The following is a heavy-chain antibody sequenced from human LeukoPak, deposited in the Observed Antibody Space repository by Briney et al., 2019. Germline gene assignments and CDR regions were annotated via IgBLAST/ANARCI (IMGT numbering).Heavy chain of an antibody. CDR2: ISYDGSNK. V-gene: IGHV3-30-3*01. J-gene: IGHJ6*02. CDR3: ARGLLSAGSGWPSWASIAYYYYGMDV. Sequence: QPGGSLRLSCAASGFTFSSYAMHWVRQAPGKGLEWVAVISYDGSNKYYADSVKGRFTISRDNSKNTLYLQMNSLRAEDTAVYYCARGLLSAGSGWPSWASIAYYYYGMDVWGQGTTVTVSS. D-gene: IGHD6-19*01. CDR1: GFTFSSYA.